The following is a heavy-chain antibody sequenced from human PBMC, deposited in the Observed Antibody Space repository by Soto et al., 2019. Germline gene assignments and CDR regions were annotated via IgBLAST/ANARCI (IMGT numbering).Heavy chain of an antibody. J-gene: IGHJ6*02. CDR1: GGSFSGYY. CDR3: ARGQDYYYYYGMDV. V-gene: IGHV4-34*01. Sequence: SETLSLTCAVYGGSFSGYYWSWIRQPPGKGLEWIGEINHSGSTNYNPSLKSRVTISVDTSKNQFSLKLSSVSAADTAVYCCARGQDYYYYYGMDVWGQGTTVTVSS. CDR2: INHSGST.